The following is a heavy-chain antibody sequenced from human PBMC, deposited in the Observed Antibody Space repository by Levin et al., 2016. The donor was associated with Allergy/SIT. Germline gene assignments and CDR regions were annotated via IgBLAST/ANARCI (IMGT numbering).Heavy chain of an antibody. J-gene: IGHJ4*02. CDR3: AKGVGVTNPKFFDY. D-gene: IGHD2-8*01. CDR2: ISGSGATT. Sequence: GESLKISCVTSGFTFSDYAMTWVRQAPGKGLEWVSTISGSGATTYYADSVTGRFAISADNSKNTLYLQMNSLRAEDTAIYYCAKGVGVTNPKFFDYWGQGILVTVSS. V-gene: IGHV3-23*01. CDR1: GFTFSDYA.